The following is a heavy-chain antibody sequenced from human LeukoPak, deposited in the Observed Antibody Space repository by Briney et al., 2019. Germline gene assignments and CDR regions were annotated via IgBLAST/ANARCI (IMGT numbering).Heavy chain of an antibody. CDR3: ARAFVRYCSSTSCYDGWGYYYYYYMDV. D-gene: IGHD2-2*01. V-gene: IGHV3-30*02. J-gene: IGHJ6*03. CDR2: IRYDATNK. Sequence: SGGSLRLSCAASGFTFSSYAMHWVRQAPGKGLEWAAFIRYDATNKYYADSVKGRFTISRDNSKNTLYLQMNSLRAEDTAVYYCARAFVRYCSSTSCYDGWGYYYYYYMDVWGKGTTVTVSS. CDR1: GFTFSSYA.